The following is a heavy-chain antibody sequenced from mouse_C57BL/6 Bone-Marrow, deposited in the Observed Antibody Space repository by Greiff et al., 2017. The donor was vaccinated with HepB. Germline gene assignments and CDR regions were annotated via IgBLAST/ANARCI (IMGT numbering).Heavy chain of an antibody. D-gene: IGHD3-3*01. CDR1: GYTFTSYW. J-gene: IGHJ4*01. Sequence: QVQLQQSGAELVKPGASVKLSCKASGYTFTSYWMQWVKQRPGQGLEWIGEIDPSDSYTNYNQKFKGKATLTVDTSSSTAYMQLSSLTSEDTAVYYCASPAGRRTYYAMDYWGQGTSVTVSS. V-gene: IGHV1-50*01. CDR3: ASPAGRRTYYAMDY. CDR2: IDPSDSYT.